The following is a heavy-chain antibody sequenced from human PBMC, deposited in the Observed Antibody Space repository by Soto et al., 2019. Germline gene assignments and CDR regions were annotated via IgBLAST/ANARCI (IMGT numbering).Heavy chain of an antibody. CDR2: VFLGDSDA. D-gene: IGHD2-8*01. J-gene: IGHJ5*02. CDR1: GFTLSDRW. V-gene: IGHV5-51*01. Sequence: GDSRKISCNGSGFTLSDRWIGWVLHTPDKGLEWIGFVFLGDSDARYSPAFQGQVAMSADRSGTYLQWSSLKASDTGIYYCARRRGRCSDGVCYSWWFDPWGQGTRVTVSS. CDR3: ARRRGRCSDGVCYSWWFDP.